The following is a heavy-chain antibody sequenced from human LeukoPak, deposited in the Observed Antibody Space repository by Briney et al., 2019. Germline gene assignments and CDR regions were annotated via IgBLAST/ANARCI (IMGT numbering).Heavy chain of an antibody. CDR2: THPSGNT. J-gene: IGHJ5*02. V-gene: IGHV4-4*09. Sequence: SETLSLTCTVSAGSNNSYYWSWIRQPPGKGLEWIGYTHPSGNTNYSPSLKSRVTISIDTSRNQFSLKLSSVTAADAAVYFCARKAPKKGWFDPWGQGTLVTVSS. CDR1: AGSNNSYY. CDR3: ARKAPKKGWFDP.